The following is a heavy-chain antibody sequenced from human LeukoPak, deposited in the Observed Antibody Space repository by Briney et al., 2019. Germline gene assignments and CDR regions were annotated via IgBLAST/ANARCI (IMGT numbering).Heavy chain of an antibody. V-gene: IGHV4-31*03. CDR3: AIRGYSSSFFDY. Sequence: SQTLSLTCTVSGGSISSGGYYWSWIRQHPGKGLERIGYIYYSGSTYYNPSLKSRVTISVDTSKNQFSLKLSSVTAADTAVYYCAIRGYSSSFFDYWGQGTLVTVSS. D-gene: IGHD6-13*01. CDR1: GGSISSGGYY. CDR2: IYYSGST. J-gene: IGHJ4*02.